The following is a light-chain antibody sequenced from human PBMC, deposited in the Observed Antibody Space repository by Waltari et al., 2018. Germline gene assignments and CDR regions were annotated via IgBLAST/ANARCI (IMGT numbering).Light chain of an antibody. CDR1: QSISGY. CDR3: QQSYRTPPLT. CDR2: ATS. Sequence: DIQMTQSPSSLSASVGDRVTITCRASQSISGYLNWYQQKSGKAPKVLIDATSSLQSGVPSRFSGSGSGTDFTLTISSLQPEDFATYYCQQSYRTPPLTFGGGTKVEIK. J-gene: IGKJ4*01. V-gene: IGKV1-39*01.